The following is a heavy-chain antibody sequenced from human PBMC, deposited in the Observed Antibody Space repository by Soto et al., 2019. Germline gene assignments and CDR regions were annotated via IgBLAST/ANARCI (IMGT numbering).Heavy chain of an antibody. D-gene: IGHD3-3*01. J-gene: IGHJ4*02. CDR1: GFTFSSYS. CDR2: IISSSSTI. CDR3: ASIDFWSGYFDY. V-gene: IGHV3-48*01. Sequence: GGSLRLSCAASGFTFSSYSMNWVRQAPGKGLEWVSYIISSSSTIYYADSVKGRFTISRDNAKNSLYLQMNSLRAEDTAVYYCASIDFWSGYFDYWGQGTLVTVSS.